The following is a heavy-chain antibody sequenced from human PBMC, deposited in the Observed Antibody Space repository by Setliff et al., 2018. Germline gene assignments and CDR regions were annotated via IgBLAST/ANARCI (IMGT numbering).Heavy chain of an antibody. CDR1: GYAFTGHY. Sequence: ASVKVSCKASGYAFTGHYIHWVRQAPGQGLEWMGWINPRTGVTNCARNFQGRVTMTRDTSITTVYMDLSRLKSDDTAVYYCARGTDYHGSGSYWAKDVWGKGTTVTVSS. CDR3: ARGTDYHGSGSYWAKDV. J-gene: IGHJ6*04. V-gene: IGHV1-2*02. D-gene: IGHD3-10*01. CDR2: INPRTGVT.